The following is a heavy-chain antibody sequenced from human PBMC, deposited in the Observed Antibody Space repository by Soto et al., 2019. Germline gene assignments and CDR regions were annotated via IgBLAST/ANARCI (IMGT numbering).Heavy chain of an antibody. V-gene: IGHV1-18*01. Sequence: GSVKVCFKASGYPFTSYGISWVRQAPGQGLEWMGWISAYNGNTNYAQKLQGRVTMTTDTSTSTAYMELRSLRSDDTAVYYCARDWELGRIVGATAFDIWGQGTMVTVSS. D-gene: IGHD1-26*01. J-gene: IGHJ3*02. CDR3: ARDWELGRIVGATAFDI. CDR2: ISAYNGNT. CDR1: GYPFTSYG.